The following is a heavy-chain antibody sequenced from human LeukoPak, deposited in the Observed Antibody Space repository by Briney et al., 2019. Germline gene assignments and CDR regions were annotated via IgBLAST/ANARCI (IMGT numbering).Heavy chain of an antibody. CDR3: AKGLDERIVGPTGVVDY. Sequence: GGSLRLSCAASGFTFSSHDMHWVRQAPGKGLEWVAVISYDGSNKYYADSVKGRFSISRDNSKNTLYLQMSSLRAEDTAVFYCAKGLDERIVGPTGVVDYWGQGTLVTVSS. CDR2: ISYDGSNK. CDR1: GFTFSSHD. J-gene: IGHJ4*02. D-gene: IGHD1-26*01. V-gene: IGHV3-30*18.